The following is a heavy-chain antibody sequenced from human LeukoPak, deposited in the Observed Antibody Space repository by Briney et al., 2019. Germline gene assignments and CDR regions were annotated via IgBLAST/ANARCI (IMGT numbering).Heavy chain of an antibody. J-gene: IGHJ4*02. Sequence: SETLSLTCTVSGGSISSSTYYWGWIRQPPGKGLEWIGSIYYSGSTYYNPSLKSRVTISVDTSKNQFSLKLSSVTAADTAVYYCARICSSTSCLVDYWGQGTLVTVSS. CDR3: ARICSSTSCLVDY. CDR2: IYYSGST. D-gene: IGHD2-2*01. CDR1: GGSISSSTYY. V-gene: IGHV4-39*01.